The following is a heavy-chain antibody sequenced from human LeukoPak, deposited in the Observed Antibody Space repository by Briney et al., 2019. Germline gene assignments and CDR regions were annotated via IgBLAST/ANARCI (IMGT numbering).Heavy chain of an antibody. D-gene: IGHD2-2*01. CDR3: ARADCSSTGCYAWRDAFHI. CDR1: GYTFTSYD. V-gene: IGHV1-8*03. J-gene: IGHJ3*02. CDR2: MNPNSGNT. Sequence: ASVKVSCKASGYTFTSYDINWVRQATGQGLEWMGWMNPNSGNTGYAQKFQGGVTITRNTSISTAYMELSSLRSEDTAVYYCARADCSSTGCYAWRDAFHIWGQGTMVTVSS.